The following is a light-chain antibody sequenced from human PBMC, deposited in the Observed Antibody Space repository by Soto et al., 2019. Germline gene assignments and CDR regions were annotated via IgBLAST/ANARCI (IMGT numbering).Light chain of an antibody. V-gene: IGLV2-14*02. J-gene: IGLJ1*01. CDR1: SSDLGSYNL. Sequence: QSVLTQPASVSGSPGQSITLSCTGTSSDLGSYNLVSWYQQHPGKAPKLMIYEVSNRPSGVSNRFSGSKSGNTASLTISGLQAEDEADYYCSSYTSSSTRVFGTGTKVTVL. CDR2: EVS. CDR3: SSYTSSSTRV.